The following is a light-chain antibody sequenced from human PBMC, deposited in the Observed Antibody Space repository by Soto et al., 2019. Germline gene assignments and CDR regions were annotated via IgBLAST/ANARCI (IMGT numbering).Light chain of an antibody. Sequence: LTQSPGTLSLSPGERATLCCRASQSVSSSYLAWYQQKPGQAPRLLIYGASSRATGIPDRFSGSGSGTDFTLTISSLEPEDFAVYYCQQYGSSPGITFGQGTRLEIK. J-gene: IGKJ5*01. CDR3: QQYGSSPGIT. CDR1: QSVSSSY. CDR2: GAS. V-gene: IGKV3-20*01.